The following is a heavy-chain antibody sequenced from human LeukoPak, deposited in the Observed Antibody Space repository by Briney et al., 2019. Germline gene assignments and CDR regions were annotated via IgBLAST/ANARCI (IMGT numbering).Heavy chain of an antibody. V-gene: IGHV4-30-2*01. CDR2: IYHSGST. Sequence: SETLSLTCAVSGGSISSGGYSWSWIRQPPGKGLEWIGCIYHSGSTYYNPSLKSRVTISVDRSKNQFSLKLSSVTAADTAVYYCARATAMAPWYFDLWGRGTLVTVSS. D-gene: IGHD5-18*01. CDR3: ARATAMAPWYFDL. J-gene: IGHJ2*01. CDR1: GGSISSGGYS.